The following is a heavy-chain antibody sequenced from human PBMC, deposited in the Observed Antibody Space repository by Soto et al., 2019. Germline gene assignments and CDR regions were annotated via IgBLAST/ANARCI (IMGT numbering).Heavy chain of an antibody. CDR3: ARAASDYSNYGVDY. V-gene: IGHV4-59*01. J-gene: IGHJ4*02. CDR2: IYYSGST. D-gene: IGHD4-4*01. CDR1: GGSISSYY. Sequence: ETLSLTCTVSGGSISSYYWSWIRQPPGKGLEWIGYIYYSGSTNYNPSLKSRVTISVDTSKNQFSLKLSSVTAADTAVCYCARAASDYSNYGVDYWGQGTLVTVSS.